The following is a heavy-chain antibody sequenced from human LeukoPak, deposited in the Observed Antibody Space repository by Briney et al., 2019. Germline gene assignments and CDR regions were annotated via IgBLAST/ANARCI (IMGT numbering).Heavy chain of an antibody. Sequence: QPGGTLRLSCAASGFTFSNYGMSWVRQAPAKGLEWVSAISGSGRSAYYADTVKGRFTISRDNSKNTLYLQMNSLRAEDTAVYYCAKGTITMVRGVIYYYYYMDVWGKGTTVTVSS. CDR3: AKGTITMVRGVIYYYYYMDV. V-gene: IGHV3-23*01. CDR2: ISGSGRSA. J-gene: IGHJ6*03. D-gene: IGHD3-10*01. CDR1: GFTFSNYG.